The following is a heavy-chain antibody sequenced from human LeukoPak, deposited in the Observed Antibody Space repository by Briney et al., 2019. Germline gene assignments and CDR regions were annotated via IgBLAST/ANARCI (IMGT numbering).Heavy chain of an antibody. V-gene: IGHV1-46*01. CDR3: ARTRGYYFGY. J-gene: IGHJ4*02. CDR1: GYSFTNYY. CDR2: INPSGGST. Sequence: ASVRVSCKASGYSFTNYYMNWVRQAPGQGLEWMGMINPSGGSTTYAQKFQGRVTMTRDMSTSTVYMELSSLTSEDTAVYYCARTRGYYFGYWGQGTLVTVSS.